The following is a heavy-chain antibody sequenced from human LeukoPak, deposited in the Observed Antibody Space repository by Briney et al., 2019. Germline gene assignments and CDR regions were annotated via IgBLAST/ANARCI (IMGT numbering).Heavy chain of an antibody. CDR1: GFAFSRYW. Sequence: PGGSLTLSCAASGFAFSRYWMHWVRQAPGKGPVWVSRINGDGSDTSYADSVKGRFTVSRDNAKNTVYLQMNSLRAEDTAVYYCARDLSHSSGPSFDYWGQGTLVTVSS. D-gene: IGHD3-22*01. V-gene: IGHV3-74*01. J-gene: IGHJ4*02. CDR2: INGDGSDT. CDR3: ARDLSHSSGPSFDY.